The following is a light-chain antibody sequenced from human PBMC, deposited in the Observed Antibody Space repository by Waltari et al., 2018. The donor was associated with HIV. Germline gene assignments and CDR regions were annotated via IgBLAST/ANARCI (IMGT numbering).Light chain of an antibody. CDR3: VLYMGSGIRV. CDR1: SGSVSTSYY. V-gene: IGLV8-61*01. Sequence: QTVVTQEPSFSVSPGGTVTLTCGLTSGSVSTSYYPSWYQQTPGQAPRTLIYSTNLRSSGVPVRFSGSILGNKAALTITGAQADDESDYYCVLYMGSGIRVFGGGTKLTVL. J-gene: IGLJ2*01. CDR2: STN.